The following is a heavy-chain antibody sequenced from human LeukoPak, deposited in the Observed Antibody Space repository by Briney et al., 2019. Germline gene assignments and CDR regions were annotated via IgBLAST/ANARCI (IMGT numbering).Heavy chain of an antibody. CDR3: TQTIGSGYELNYY. CDR1: GFTFGDYA. V-gene: IGHV3-49*04. Sequence: GRSLRLSCTASGFTFGDYAMSWVRQAPGKGLEWVGFIRSKAYGGTTEYAASVKGRFTISRDDSKSIAYLQMNSLKTDDTAVYYCTQTIGSGYELNYYWGQGTLVTVSS. J-gene: IGHJ4*02. CDR2: IRSKAYGGTT. D-gene: IGHD5-12*01.